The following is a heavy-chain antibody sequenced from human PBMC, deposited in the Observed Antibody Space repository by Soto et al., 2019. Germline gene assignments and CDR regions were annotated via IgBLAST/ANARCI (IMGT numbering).Heavy chain of an antibody. CDR1: GYTFTNYG. V-gene: IGHV1-18*01. D-gene: IGHD6-19*01. CDR2: ISTYNGHT. CDR3: ARDWGQQWLAYGMDV. J-gene: IGHJ6*02. Sequence: QVQVVQSGAEVRKPGASVKVSCKASGYTFTNYGISWVRQAPGQGLEWVGWISTYNGHTTSAQKLQGRVTMTTDTSTSTVYMELRTLRSDDTAVYYCARDWGQQWLAYGMDVWGQGTTVTVSS.